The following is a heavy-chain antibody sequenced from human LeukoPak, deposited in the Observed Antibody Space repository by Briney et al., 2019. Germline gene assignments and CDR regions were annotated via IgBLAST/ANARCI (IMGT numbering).Heavy chain of an antibody. V-gene: IGHV4-59*01. CDR2: IYDTGST. Sequence: SETLSLTCTVSGDSISRYPWTWIPQPPGKGLEWIGYIYDTGSTNHNPSLKSRVAISVDTSKNQFSLKLSSVTAADTAVYYCARDSAWSYFDYWGQGTLVTVSS. J-gene: IGHJ4*02. CDR3: ARDSAWSYFDY. D-gene: IGHD6-19*01. CDR1: GDSISRYP.